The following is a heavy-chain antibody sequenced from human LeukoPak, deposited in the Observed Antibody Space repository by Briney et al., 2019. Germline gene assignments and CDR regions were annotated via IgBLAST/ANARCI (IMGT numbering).Heavy chain of an antibody. D-gene: IGHD2-8*02. Sequence: GGSLRLSCAASGFTFSNAWMNWVRQAPGKGLEWVGRIKSRADGGTIDYAAPVKGRFTISRDDSKHMLYLQIHSLKNEDTAVYFCTTDLPGGDFDYWGQGTLATVSS. CDR1: GFTFSNAW. V-gene: IGHV3-15*01. CDR3: TTDLPGGDFDY. J-gene: IGHJ4*02. CDR2: IKSRADGGTI.